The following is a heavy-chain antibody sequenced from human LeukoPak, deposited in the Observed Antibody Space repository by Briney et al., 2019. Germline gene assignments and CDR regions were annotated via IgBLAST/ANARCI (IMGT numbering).Heavy chain of an antibody. CDR3: ARIINSGSYYNPQFAY. CDR2: ISSSSSYT. J-gene: IGHJ4*02. CDR1: GFTFGDYY. D-gene: IGHD3-10*01. V-gene: IGHV3-11*03. Sequence: GGSLRLSCAASGFTFGDYYMSWIRQAPGKGLEWISYISSSSSYTNYADSVKGRFTISRDNAKNPLYLQMNSLRAEDTAVYYCARIINSGSYYNPQFAYWGQGTLVTVSS.